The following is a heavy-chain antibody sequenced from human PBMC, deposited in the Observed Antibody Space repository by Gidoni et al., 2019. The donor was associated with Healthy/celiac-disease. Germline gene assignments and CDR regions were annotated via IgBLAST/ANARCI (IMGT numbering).Heavy chain of an antibody. Sequence: QVQLQESGPGLVQPSETLSLTCTVSGGSISSYYWSWIRQPPGTGLEWIGYIYYSGSTNYNPSLKSRVTISVDTSKNQFSLKLSSVTAADTAVYYCARLRDTAMEFDYWGQGTLVTVSS. CDR2: IYYSGST. D-gene: IGHD5-18*01. V-gene: IGHV4-59*08. CDR3: ARLRDTAMEFDY. J-gene: IGHJ4*02. CDR1: GGSISSYY.